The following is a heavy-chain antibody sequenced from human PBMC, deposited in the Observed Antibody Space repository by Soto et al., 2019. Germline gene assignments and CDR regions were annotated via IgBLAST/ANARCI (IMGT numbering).Heavy chain of an antibody. CDR2: IWYDGSNK. CDR1: GFTFSSYG. D-gene: IGHD3-10*01. CDR3: ARDQSITMVRGVKLSYYFDY. Sequence: GGSLRLSCAASGFTFSSYGMHWVRQAPGKGLEWVAVIWYDGSNKYYADSVKGRFTISRDNSKNTLYLQMNSLRAEDTAVYYCARDQSITMVRGVKLSYYFDYWGQGTLVTVSS. V-gene: IGHV3-33*01. J-gene: IGHJ4*02.